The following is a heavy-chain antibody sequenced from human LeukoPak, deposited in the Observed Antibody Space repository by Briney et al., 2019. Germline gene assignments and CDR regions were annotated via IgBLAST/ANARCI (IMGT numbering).Heavy chain of an antibody. CDR2: LTQFFRRT. Sequence: ASVKVSCKASGYTFTSYGISWVRQAPGQGLEWMGGLTQFFRRTNYTQKFQGRLTITADASSSTAYMELSDLRSDDTAVYYCATSESGRSWDWFAPWGQGTPVTVSS. J-gene: IGHJ5*02. CDR1: GYTFTSYG. CDR3: ATSESGRSWDWFAP. D-gene: IGHD3-10*01. V-gene: IGHV1-69*13.